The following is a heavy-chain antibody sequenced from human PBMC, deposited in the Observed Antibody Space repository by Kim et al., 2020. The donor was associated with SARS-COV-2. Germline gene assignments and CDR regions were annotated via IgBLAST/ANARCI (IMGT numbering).Heavy chain of an antibody. CDR2: IIPIFGTA. CDR1: GGTFSSYA. D-gene: IGHD3-10*01. CDR3: AREPPRCYYGSGSYFDY. J-gene: IGHJ4*02. V-gene: IGHV1-69*05. Sequence: SVKVSCKASGGTFSSYAISWVRQAPGQGLEWMGGIIPIFGTANYVQKFQGRVTITTDESTSTAYMELSSLRAEDTAVYYCAREPPRCYYGSGSYFDYWGQGTLVTVSS.